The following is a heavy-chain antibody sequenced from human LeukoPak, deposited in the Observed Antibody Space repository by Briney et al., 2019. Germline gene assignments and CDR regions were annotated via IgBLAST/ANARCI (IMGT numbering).Heavy chain of an antibody. CDR3: TRDLTWGGEYGDYFDY. CDR1: GFTFGDYA. D-gene: IGHD4-17*01. CDR2: IRSRAYGGTT. J-gene: IGHJ4*02. Sequence: PGGSLRLSCTASGFTFGDYAMSWFRQAPGKGLEWVGFIRSRAYGGTTEYAASVKGRFTISRDDSKSIAYLQMNSLKTEDTAVYYCTRDLTWGGEYGDYFDYWGQGTLVTVSS. V-gene: IGHV3-49*03.